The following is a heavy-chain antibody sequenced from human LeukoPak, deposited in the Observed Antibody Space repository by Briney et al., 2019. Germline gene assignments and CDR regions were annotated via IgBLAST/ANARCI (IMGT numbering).Heavy chain of an antibody. CDR3: AREDLEWLSFIDY. J-gene: IGHJ4*02. CDR2: IKQDGSEK. Sequence: GGSLRLPCAASGFTFSSYWMSWVRQAPGKGLEWVANIKQDGSEKYYVDSVKGRFTISRDNAKNSLYLQMNSLRAEDTAVYYCAREDLEWLSFIDYWGQGTLVTVSS. D-gene: IGHD3-3*01. CDR1: GFTFSSYW. V-gene: IGHV3-7*01.